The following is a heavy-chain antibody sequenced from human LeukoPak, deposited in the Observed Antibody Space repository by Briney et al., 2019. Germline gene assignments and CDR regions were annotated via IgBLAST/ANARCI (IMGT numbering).Heavy chain of an antibody. CDR2: IYTSGST. J-gene: IGHJ6*02. V-gene: IGHV4-4*07. Sequence: SETLSLTCTVSGGSISSYYWSWIRQPAGKGLEWIGRIYTSGSTNYNPSLKSRVTMSVDTSKNQFSLKLSSVTAADTAVYYCARLTYDILTGYYLAMDVWGQGTTVTVSS. D-gene: IGHD3-9*01. CDR3: ARLTYDILTGYYLAMDV. CDR1: GGSISSYY.